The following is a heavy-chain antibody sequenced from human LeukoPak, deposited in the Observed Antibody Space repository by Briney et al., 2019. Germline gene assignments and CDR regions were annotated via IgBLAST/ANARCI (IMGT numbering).Heavy chain of an antibody. J-gene: IGHJ4*02. CDR1: GFTFSSHS. D-gene: IGHD2-21*02. V-gene: IGHV3-21*01. CDR3: ARGPYCGGDCYQYCFDY. CDR2: ISSGGRYI. Sequence: GGSLRLSCAASGFTFSSHSMNWVRQAPGEGLEWVSSISSGGRYINYADSVRGRFTISRDNAKNSLYLQMNSLRAEDTAVYYCARGPYCGGDCYQYCFDYWGQGTLVIVSS.